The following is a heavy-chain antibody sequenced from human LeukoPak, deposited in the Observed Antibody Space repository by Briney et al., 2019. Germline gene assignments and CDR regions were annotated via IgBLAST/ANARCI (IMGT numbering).Heavy chain of an antibody. D-gene: IGHD6-13*01. CDR1: EFTFSSYA. V-gene: IGHV3-23*01. CDR2: ISGSGGST. Sequence: PGGSLRLSCAASEFTFSSYAMSWVRQAPGKGLEWVSGISGSGGSTYNADSVKGRFTISRDNSKNTLYLQMNSLRVEDTAVYYCAKSGRVSSSWSRERFDYWGQGTLVTVSS. J-gene: IGHJ4*02. CDR3: AKSGRVSSSWSRERFDY.